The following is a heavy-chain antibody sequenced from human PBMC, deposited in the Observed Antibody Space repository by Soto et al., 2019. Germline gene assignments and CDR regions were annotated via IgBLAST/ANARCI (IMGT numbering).Heavy chain of an antibody. V-gene: IGHV3-23*01. J-gene: IGHJ5*02. CDR1: GFTFSSYA. CDR2: ISGSGGST. Sequence: EVQLLESGGGLVQPGGSLRLSCAASGFTFSSYAMSWVRQAPGKGLEWVSAISGSGGSTYYADSVKGRFTISRGNSKNTLYLQMNSLRAEDTAVYYCAKTPSDAVWLIRFDPWGQGTLVTVSS. CDR3: AKTPSDAVWLIRFDP. D-gene: IGHD5-12*01.